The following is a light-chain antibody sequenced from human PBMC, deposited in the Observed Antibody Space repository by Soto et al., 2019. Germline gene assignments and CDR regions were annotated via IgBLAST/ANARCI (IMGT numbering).Light chain of an antibody. CDR3: HTYNSYSLHT. V-gene: IGKV1-5*03. J-gene: IGKJ2*01. CDR2: KAS. Sequence: DIQMTQSPSTLSASVGDRVTITCRASQSISSWLAWYQQKPGKAPKLLIYKASSLESGVPSRFSGSGSGTEFTLTISSLQPDDFATYYCHTYNSYSLHTFGQGTKVDIK. CDR1: QSISSW.